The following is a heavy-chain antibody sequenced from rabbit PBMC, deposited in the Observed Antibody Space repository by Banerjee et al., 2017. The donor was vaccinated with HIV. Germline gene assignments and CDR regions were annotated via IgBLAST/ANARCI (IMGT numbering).Heavy chain of an antibody. D-gene: IGHD4-1*01. Sequence: QEQLEESGGDLVKPEGSLTLTCTASGFSFNNKYVMCWVRQAPGKGLEWIACIDAGSSGSTYYASWAKGRFTISKTSSTTVTLQMTSLTAADTATYFCARDLAGVIGWNFDLWGPGPWSPS. CDR1: GFSFNNKYV. CDR2: IDAGSSGST. CDR3: ARDLAGVIGWNFDL. V-gene: IGHV1S45*01. J-gene: IGHJ4*01.